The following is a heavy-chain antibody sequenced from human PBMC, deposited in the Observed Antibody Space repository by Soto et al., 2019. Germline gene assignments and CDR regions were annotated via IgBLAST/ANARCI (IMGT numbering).Heavy chain of an antibody. Sequence: QVQLQQWGAGLLKPSETLSLTCAVYGGSFSGYYWSWIRQPPGKGLEWIGEINHSGSTNYNPSLKSRVTISVDTSRHQVALELSSVTAADTAVYYCARGLGGYDRGEYYFDYWGQGTLVTVSS. V-gene: IGHV4-34*01. CDR3: ARGLGGYDRGEYYFDY. J-gene: IGHJ4*02. CDR1: GGSFSGYY. D-gene: IGHD5-12*01. CDR2: INHSGST.